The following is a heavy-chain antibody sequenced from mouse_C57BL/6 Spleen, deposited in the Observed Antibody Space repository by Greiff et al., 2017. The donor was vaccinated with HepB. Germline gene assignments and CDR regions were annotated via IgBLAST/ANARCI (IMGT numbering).Heavy chain of an antibody. V-gene: IGHV1-39*01. CDR2: INPNYGTT. D-gene: IGHD2-1*01. J-gene: IGHJ4*01. Sequence: VQLQQSGPELVKPGASVKISCKASGYSFTDYNMNWVKQSNGKSLEWIGVINPNYGTTSYNQKFKGKATLTVDQSSSTAYMQLNSLTSEDSAVYYCARSYGFSNYGKWYYAMDYWGQGTSVTVSS. CDR1: GYSFTDYN. CDR3: ARSYGFSNYGKWYYAMDY.